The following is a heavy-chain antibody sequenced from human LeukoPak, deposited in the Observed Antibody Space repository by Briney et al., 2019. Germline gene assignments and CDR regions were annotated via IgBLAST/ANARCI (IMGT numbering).Heavy chain of an antibody. CDR2: MSPNSGDT. D-gene: IGHD5-18*01. V-gene: IGHV1-8*01. CDR3: ARDPMGYSYGLTLDHYFDY. CDR1: GYTFTSYD. Sequence: ASVKVSCKASGYTFTSYDFNWVRQATGQRPEWMGWMSPNSGDTGYAQKFQDRVTMTRNTSISTAYMELSSLRSDDTAVYYCARDPMGYSYGLTLDHYFDYWGQGTLVTVSS. J-gene: IGHJ4*02.